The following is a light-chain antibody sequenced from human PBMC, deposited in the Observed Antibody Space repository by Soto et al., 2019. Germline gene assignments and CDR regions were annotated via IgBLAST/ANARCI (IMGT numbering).Light chain of an antibody. CDR2: AAS. CDR3: QQYYSYPRT. J-gene: IGKJ3*01. V-gene: IGKV1-8*01. CDR1: QGISSY. Sequence: IRMTQSPSSFSASTGDRVTITCRASQGISSYLAWYQQKPGKAPRLLIYAASTLQSGVPSRFSGSGSGTDFTLTISCLQSEDFATYYCQQYYSYPRTFGPGTKVDIK.